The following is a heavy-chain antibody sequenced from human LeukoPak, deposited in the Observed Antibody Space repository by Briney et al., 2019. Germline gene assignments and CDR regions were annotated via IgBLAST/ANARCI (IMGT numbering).Heavy chain of an antibody. Sequence: ASVKVSCKASEYTFTGYYIHWVRQAPGQGLEWMGWINPNSGGTNYAQMFQGRVTMTRDTSISTAYMELSRLRSDDTAIYYCAREHRGGYNFDYWGQGTLVTVSS. CDR1: EYTFTGYY. CDR3: AREHRGGYNFDY. J-gene: IGHJ4*02. D-gene: IGHD5-24*01. V-gene: IGHV1-2*02. CDR2: INPNSGGT.